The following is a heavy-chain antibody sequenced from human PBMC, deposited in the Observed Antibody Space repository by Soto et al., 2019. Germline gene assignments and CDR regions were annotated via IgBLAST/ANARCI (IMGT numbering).Heavy chain of an antibody. Sequence: SETLSLTCTVSGGSISSYYWSWIRQPPGKGLEWIGYIYYSGSTNYNPSLKSRVTISVDTSKNQFSLKLSSVTAADTAVYYCASAPNWNWGWFDPWGQGTLVTVSS. CDR2: IYYSGST. CDR3: ASAPNWNWGWFDP. V-gene: IGHV4-59*08. J-gene: IGHJ5*02. CDR1: GGSISSYY. D-gene: IGHD1-7*01.